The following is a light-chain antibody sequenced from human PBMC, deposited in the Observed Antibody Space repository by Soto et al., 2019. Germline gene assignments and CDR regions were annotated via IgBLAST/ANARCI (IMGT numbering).Light chain of an antibody. Sequence: DIVMTQSPATLSVSPGERATLSCRASQSVSTTLAWYQQKPGQAPRLLIYDASTRATGIPARFSGSGSGTEFTLTISSLQSEDFAVYYCQQYNDWLWTFGQGTKVDIK. CDR3: QQYNDWLWT. J-gene: IGKJ1*01. V-gene: IGKV3-15*01. CDR1: QSVSTT. CDR2: DAS.